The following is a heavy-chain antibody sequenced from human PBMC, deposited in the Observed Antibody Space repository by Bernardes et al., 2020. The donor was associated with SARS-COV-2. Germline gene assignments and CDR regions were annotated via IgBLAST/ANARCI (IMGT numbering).Heavy chain of an antibody. J-gene: IGHJ3*02. Sequence: SETLSLTCAVYGGSFSGYYWSWIRQPPGKGLEWIGEINHSGSTHYNPSLKSRVTISVDTSKNQFSLKLSSVTAADTAVYYCARAPSTYYYGSGSYYNLRGAFDIWGQGTMVTVSS. CDR3: ARAPSTYYYGSGSYYNLRGAFDI. V-gene: IGHV4-34*01. CDR2: INHSGST. D-gene: IGHD3-10*01. CDR1: GGSFSGYY.